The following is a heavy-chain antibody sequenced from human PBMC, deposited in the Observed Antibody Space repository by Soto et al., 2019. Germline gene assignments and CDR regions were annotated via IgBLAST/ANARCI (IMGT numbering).Heavy chain of an antibody. CDR2: IWYDGSNK. D-gene: IGHD3-9*01. V-gene: IGHV3-33*01. Sequence: QVQLVESWGGVVQPGRSLRLSCAASGFTLSSYGMHWVRQAPGKGLEWVAVIWYDGSNKYYADSVKGRFTISRDNSKNPLYMQMNSLRDEDTAVYYCAREDYDILTSYYNVHYYGMDVWGKGTTVTVTS. CDR1: GFTLSSYG. J-gene: IGHJ6*04. CDR3: AREDYDILTSYYNVHYYGMDV.